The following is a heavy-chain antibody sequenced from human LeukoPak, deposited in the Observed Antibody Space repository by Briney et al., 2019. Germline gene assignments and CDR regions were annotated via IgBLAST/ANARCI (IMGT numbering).Heavy chain of an antibody. Sequence: GGSLRLSCAASGFTFSSYWMSWVRQAPGKGLVWVANIKQDGSEKYYVDSVKGRFTISRDNAKNSLYLQMNSLRAEDTAVYYCARDPRSYSGYDSPFDYWGQGTLVTVSS. J-gene: IGHJ4*02. V-gene: IGHV3-7*01. CDR3: ARDPRSYSGYDSPFDY. D-gene: IGHD5-12*01. CDR2: IKQDGSEK. CDR1: GFTFSSYW.